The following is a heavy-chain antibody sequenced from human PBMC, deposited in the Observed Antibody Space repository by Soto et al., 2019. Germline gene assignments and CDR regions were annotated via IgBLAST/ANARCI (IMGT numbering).Heavy chain of an antibody. CDR1: GYSFTSYW. CDR2: IYPGDSDT. Sequence: KISCKGSGYSFTSYWIGWVRQMPGKGLEWMGIIYPGDSDTRYSPSFQGQVTISADKSISTAYLQWSSLKASDTAMYYCARQDMVRGVMGYYYGMDVWGQGTTVTSP. V-gene: IGHV5-51*01. CDR3: ARQDMVRGVMGYYYGMDV. J-gene: IGHJ6*02. D-gene: IGHD3-10*01.